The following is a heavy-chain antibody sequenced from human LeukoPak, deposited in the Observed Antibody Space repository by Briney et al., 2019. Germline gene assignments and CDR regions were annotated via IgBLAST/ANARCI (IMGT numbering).Heavy chain of an antibody. J-gene: IGHJ3*02. CDR2: IYTSGGT. V-gene: IGHV4-61*02. Sequence: ASQTLSLTCTVSGGSISSGIYYWSWIRQPAGKGLEWIGRIYTSGGTNYNPSLKSRVTISVDTSKNQFSLKLSSVTAADTAVYYCARDEQWLAHDAFDIWGQGTMVTVSS. CDR1: GGSISSGIYY. CDR3: ARDEQWLAHDAFDI. D-gene: IGHD6-19*01.